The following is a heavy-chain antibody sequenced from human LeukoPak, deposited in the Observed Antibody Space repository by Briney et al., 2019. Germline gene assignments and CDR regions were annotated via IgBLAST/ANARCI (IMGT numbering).Heavy chain of an antibody. Sequence: SETLSLTCGVSSGSLSGYYWRWIRQPPGGGLEWLGEITHSGSPNYNPSLKSRVTISGDTSKKQFSLNLKSVTAADTGVYYCARGVDLWGRGTQVIVSA. CDR1: SGSLSGYY. J-gene: IGHJ2*01. CDR3: ARGVDL. V-gene: IGHV4-34*01. CDR2: ITHSGSP.